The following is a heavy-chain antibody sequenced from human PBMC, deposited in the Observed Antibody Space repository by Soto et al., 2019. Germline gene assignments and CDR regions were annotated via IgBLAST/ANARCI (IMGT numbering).Heavy chain of an antibody. Sequence: GGSLRLSCAASGFTFSSYGMHWVRQAPGKGLEWVAVIWYDGSNKYYADSVKGRFTISRDNSKNTLYLQMNSLRAEDTAVYYCARAPYDSSGYYYLDYWGQGTLVTVSS. V-gene: IGHV3-33*01. CDR3: ARAPYDSSGYYYLDY. J-gene: IGHJ4*02. D-gene: IGHD3-22*01. CDR2: IWYDGSNK. CDR1: GFTFSSYG.